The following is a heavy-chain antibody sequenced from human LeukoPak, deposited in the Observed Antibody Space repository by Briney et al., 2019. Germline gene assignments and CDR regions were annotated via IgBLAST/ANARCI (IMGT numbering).Heavy chain of an antibody. D-gene: IGHD5-18*01. J-gene: IGHJ4*02. CDR2: ISDSGGST. Sequence: GGSLRLSCAASGFTFSTYAMSWVRQAPGKGLEWVSGISDSGGSTYYADSVKGRFTISRDNSKNTLYLQMNSLRAEDTAVYYCAKRWGYSYAFDYWGQGTLVTVSS. V-gene: IGHV3-23*01. CDR1: GFTFSTYA. CDR3: AKRWGYSYAFDY.